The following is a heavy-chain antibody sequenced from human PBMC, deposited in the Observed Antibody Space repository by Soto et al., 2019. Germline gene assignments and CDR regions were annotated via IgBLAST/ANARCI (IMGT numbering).Heavy chain of an antibody. J-gene: IGHJ4*02. CDR2: IGGSSEDT. CDR1: VFTFNNYA. V-gene: IGHV3-23*01. D-gene: IGHD6-13*01. CDR3: ASTKVTSSWSSDY. Sequence: VGSLRLSCASSVFTFNNYAMTCVRHSPGKWLEWVSAIGGSSEDTFYADSVKGRFTISRDNSKNTLYLQMNSLRAEDTAVYYCASTKVTSSWSSDYWGQGTLVTVSS.